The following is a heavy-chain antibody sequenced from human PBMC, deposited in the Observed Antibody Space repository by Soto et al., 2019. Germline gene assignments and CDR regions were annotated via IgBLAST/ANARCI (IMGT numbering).Heavy chain of an antibody. J-gene: IGHJ4*02. CDR1: GGSISSSSYY. D-gene: IGHD3-10*01. Sequence: SETLSLTCTVSGGSISSSSYYWGWIRQPPGKGLEWIGSIYYSGSTYYNPSLKSRVTISVDTSKNQFSLKLSSVTAADTAVYYCAGRILWFGELEDDYWGQGTLVTVSS. CDR2: IYYSGST. V-gene: IGHV4-39*01. CDR3: AGRILWFGELEDDY.